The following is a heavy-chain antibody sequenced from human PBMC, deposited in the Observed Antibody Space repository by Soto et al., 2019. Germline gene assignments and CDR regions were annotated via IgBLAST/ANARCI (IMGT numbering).Heavy chain of an antibody. CDR1: GYSFTSYW. Sequence: PGESLKISCKGSGYSFTSYWISWVRQMPGKGLELIGSIVPSDSYTNYSPSFQGHVTISADKSISTAYLQWSSLKASDTAMYYCAIPSSSIAARYYYYGMDVWGQGTTVTVSS. CDR2: IVPSDSYT. V-gene: IGHV5-10-1*01. J-gene: IGHJ6*02. D-gene: IGHD6-6*01. CDR3: AIPSSSIAARYYYYGMDV.